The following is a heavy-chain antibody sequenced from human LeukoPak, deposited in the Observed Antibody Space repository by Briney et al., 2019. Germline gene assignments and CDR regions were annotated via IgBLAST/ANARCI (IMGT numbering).Heavy chain of an antibody. CDR2: IYHSGST. CDR1: GYSISSGYY. Sequence: PSETLSLTCTVSGYSISSGYYWGWIRQPPGKGLEWIGSIYHSGSTYCNPSLKSRVTISVDTSKNQFSLKLSSVTAADTAVYYCASHVYTMIVVAGAFDIWGQGTMVTVSS. D-gene: IGHD3-22*01. J-gene: IGHJ3*02. V-gene: IGHV4-38-2*02. CDR3: ASHVYTMIVVAGAFDI.